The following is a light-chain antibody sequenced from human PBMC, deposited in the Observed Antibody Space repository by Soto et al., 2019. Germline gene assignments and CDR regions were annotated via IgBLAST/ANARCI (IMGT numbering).Light chain of an antibody. Sequence: QSVLTQPASVSGSPGQSITISCTGTSSDVGSYNLVSWYQQHPGKAPKLMIYEGSKRPSGVSNRFSGSKSGNTASLTISGLQAEDEADYYRCSYEGSSALYVLGTGTKVT. CDR3: CSYEGSSALYV. V-gene: IGLV2-23*01. CDR2: EGS. CDR1: SSDVGSYNL. J-gene: IGLJ1*01.